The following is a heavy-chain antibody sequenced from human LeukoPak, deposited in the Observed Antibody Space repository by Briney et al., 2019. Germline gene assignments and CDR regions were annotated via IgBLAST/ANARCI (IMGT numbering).Heavy chain of an antibody. D-gene: IGHD6-19*01. CDR2: IIPIFGTA. J-gene: IGHJ1*01. V-gene: IGHV1-69*01. Sequence: SVKVSCKASGGTFSSYAISWVRQAPGQGLEWMGGIIPIFGTANYAQKFQGRVTITADESTSTAYMELSSLRSEDTAVYYCARGKKQWLVLGEYFQHWGQGTLVTVSS. CDR3: ARGKKQWLVLGEYFQH. CDR1: GGTFSSYA.